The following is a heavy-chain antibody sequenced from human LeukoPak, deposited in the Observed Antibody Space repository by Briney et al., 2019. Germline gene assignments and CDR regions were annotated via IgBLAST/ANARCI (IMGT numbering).Heavy chain of an antibody. Sequence: GGSLRLSCAASGFTFSSYAMSWVRQTPGKGLEWVSAISGSGGSTYYADSVKGRFTISRDNAKDSLYLQMNSLRAEDTAVYYCAREKFADGYFQHWGQGTLVTVSS. CDR1: GFTFSSYA. D-gene: IGHD3-10*01. CDR3: AREKFADGYFQH. V-gene: IGHV3-23*01. J-gene: IGHJ1*01. CDR2: ISGSGGST.